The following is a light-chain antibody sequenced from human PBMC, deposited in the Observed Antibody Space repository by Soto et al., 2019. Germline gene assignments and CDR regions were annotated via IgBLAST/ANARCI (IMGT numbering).Light chain of an antibody. CDR3: QNYDSAPWT. CDR1: RDITDY. CDR2: TAS. Sequence: DIQMTQSPSSLSASVGDRVTITCRASRDITDYLAWYQQKPGQVPKLLVYTASTLQSGVPSRFTASGSGTDFTLTITGLQPEDFATYYCQNYDSAPWTFGQGTKVEF. V-gene: IGKV1-27*01. J-gene: IGKJ1*01.